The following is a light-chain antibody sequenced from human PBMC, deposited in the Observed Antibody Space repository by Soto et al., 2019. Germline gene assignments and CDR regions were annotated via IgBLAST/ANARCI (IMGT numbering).Light chain of an antibody. CDR3: QPANSFPLT. J-gene: IGKJ4*01. V-gene: IGKV1-12*01. CDR2: AAS. Sequence: DIPMTQSPSSVSASVGDRVPITCRASPDIRSWLAWSPHHPGKAPKLLLYAASSLQSGVPSRFSGSGSGTDFTLTISSLQPEDFATYYCQPANSFPLTFGGGTKVEIK. CDR1: PDIRSW.